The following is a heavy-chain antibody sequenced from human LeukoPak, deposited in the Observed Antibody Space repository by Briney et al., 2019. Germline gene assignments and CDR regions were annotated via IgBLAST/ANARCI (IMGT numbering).Heavy chain of an antibody. CDR2: INPSGGST. CDR1: GYTFTSYY. CDR3: ARDKANHRGCSSTSCPGTAFDI. D-gene: IGHD2-2*01. Sequence: GASVKVSCKASGYTFTSYYMHWVRQAPGQGLEWMGIINPSGGSTSYAQKFQGRVTMTRDTSTSTVYMELSSLRSEDTAVYYCARDKANHRGCSSTSCPGTAFDIWGQGTMVTVSS. J-gene: IGHJ3*02. V-gene: IGHV1-46*01.